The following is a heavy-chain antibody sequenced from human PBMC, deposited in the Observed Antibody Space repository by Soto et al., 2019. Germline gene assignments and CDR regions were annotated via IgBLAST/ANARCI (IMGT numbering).Heavy chain of an antibody. D-gene: IGHD6-6*01. J-gene: IGHJ5*02. CDR2: IIPIFGTA. CDR1: GGTFSSYA. CDR3: ARDFEYSSSTRFDP. Sequence: GASVKVSCKASGGTFSSYAISWVRQAPGQGLEWMGGIIPIFGTANYAQKFQGRVTITADESTSTAYMELSSLRSEDTAVYYCARDFEYSSSTRFDPWGQGTLVTVSS. V-gene: IGHV1-69*13.